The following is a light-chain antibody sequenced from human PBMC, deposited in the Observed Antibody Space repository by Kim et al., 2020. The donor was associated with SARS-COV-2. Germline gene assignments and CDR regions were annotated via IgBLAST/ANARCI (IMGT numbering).Light chain of an antibody. J-gene: IGKJ4*01. Sequence: LPPGERATLSCRASPCVSSSLAWYQQKPGQAPRLLIYEASNRATGIPARFSGSGSGTDFTLTISSLEPEDFAVYYCHQRSNWPLTFGGGTKVDIK. CDR3: HQRSNWPLT. CDR2: EAS. CDR1: PCVSSS. V-gene: IGKV3-11*01.